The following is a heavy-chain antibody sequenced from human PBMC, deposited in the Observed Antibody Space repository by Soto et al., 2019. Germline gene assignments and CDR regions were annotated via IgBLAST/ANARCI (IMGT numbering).Heavy chain of an antibody. Sequence: QVQLVESGGGVVQPGRPLRLSCAASGFTFSSYGMHWVRQAPGKGLEWVAVISYDGSNKYYADSVKGRFTISRDNSKNTLYLQMNSLRAEDTAVYYCAKDAPSYYYDSSGYVDYFDYWGQGTLVTVSS. J-gene: IGHJ4*02. CDR1: GFTFSSYG. D-gene: IGHD3-22*01. V-gene: IGHV3-30*18. CDR2: ISYDGSNK. CDR3: AKDAPSYYYDSSGYVDYFDY.